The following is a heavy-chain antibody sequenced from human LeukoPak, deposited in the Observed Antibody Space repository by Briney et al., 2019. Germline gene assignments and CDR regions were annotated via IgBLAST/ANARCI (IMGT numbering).Heavy chain of an antibody. CDR1: GLSVSGNY. Sequence: PGESLRLSCAASGLSVSGNYMSWVRQAPGKGLEWVSIMYSDGRTYYADSVKGRFTISRGNAKNSLYLQMNSLRAEDTAVYYCARDNYYGSGSYYAFDYWGQGTLVTVSS. CDR3: ARDNYYGSGSYYAFDY. J-gene: IGHJ4*02. D-gene: IGHD3-10*01. V-gene: IGHV3-53*01. CDR2: MYSDGRT.